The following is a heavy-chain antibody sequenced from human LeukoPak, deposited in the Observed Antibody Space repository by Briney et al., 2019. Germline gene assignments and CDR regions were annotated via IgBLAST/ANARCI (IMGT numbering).Heavy chain of an antibody. J-gene: IGHJ3*02. CDR1: GGSISSYY. CDR3: ARDVGGDPAAVEGFDI. CDR2: IYYTGST. D-gene: IGHD2-2*01. Sequence: SETLSLTCTVSGGSISSYYWSWIRQPPGKGLEWIGYIYYTGSTHYNPSLKSRVTMSVDTSKNQFSLKLSSVTAADTAVYYCARDVGGDPAAVEGFDIWGQGTMFTVSS. V-gene: IGHV4-59*12.